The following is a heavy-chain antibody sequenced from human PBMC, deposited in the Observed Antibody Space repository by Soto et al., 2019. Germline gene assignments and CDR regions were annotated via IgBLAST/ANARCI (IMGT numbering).Heavy chain of an antibody. V-gene: IGHV3-15*07. J-gene: IGHJ5*02. Sequence: EAPLMESGGGLVQRGGSLTLSCAASGLSFSDAWMNWVRQAPGKGLEWVGRIKSITDGGTTDYAAPVQDRFTISRDDSKNVVYLQMKRLKDEDPGVYYCTARMPGRAIPLRFLRLSIPWGQGTLVTVSS. CDR3: TARMPGRAIPLRFLRLSIP. CDR1: GLSFSDAW. CDR2: IKSITDGGTT. D-gene: IGHD2-2*02.